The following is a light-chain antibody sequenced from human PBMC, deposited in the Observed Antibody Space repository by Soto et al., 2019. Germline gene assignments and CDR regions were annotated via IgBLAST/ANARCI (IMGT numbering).Light chain of an antibody. CDR2: DAS. J-gene: IGKJ4*01. V-gene: IGKV3-11*01. CDR1: QSINKY. Sequence: EIVLTQSPDTLSFSPGERATLSCRASQSINKYLAWYQQKPGQAPRLLIYDASNRATGIPARFSGSGSGTDFTLTITSLEPEDFAVYYCQQRSNWRGTFGGGTKVDIK. CDR3: QQRSNWRGT.